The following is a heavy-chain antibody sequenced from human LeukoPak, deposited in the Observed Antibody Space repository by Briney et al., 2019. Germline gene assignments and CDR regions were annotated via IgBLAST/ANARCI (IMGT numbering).Heavy chain of an antibody. CDR3: ARHFSVVGTGDWFDP. J-gene: IGHJ5*02. CDR2: IYYSGST. CDR1: GGSISIYY. V-gene: IGHV4-59*08. Sequence: PSETLSLTCTVCGGSISIYYWSWIRQPPGKGLEWIGYIYYSGSTNYNPSLKSRVTISVDTSKNQFSLKLSSVTAADTAVYYCARHFSVVGTGDWFDPWGQGTLVTVSS. D-gene: IGHD6-19*01.